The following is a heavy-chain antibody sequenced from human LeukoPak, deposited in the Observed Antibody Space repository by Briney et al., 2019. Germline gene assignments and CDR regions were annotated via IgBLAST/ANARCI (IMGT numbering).Heavy chain of an antibody. J-gene: IGHJ5*02. CDR3: ARVQQQLVRRFWFDP. D-gene: IGHD6-13*01. V-gene: IGHV1-46*03. CDR2: INPSGGST. CDR1: GYTFTSYY. Sequence: ASVKVSCKASGYTFTSYYMHWVRQAPGQGLEWMGIINPSGGSTSYAQKFQGRATMTRDTSTSTVYMELSSLRSEDTAVYYCARVQQQLVRRFWFDPWGQGTLVTVSS.